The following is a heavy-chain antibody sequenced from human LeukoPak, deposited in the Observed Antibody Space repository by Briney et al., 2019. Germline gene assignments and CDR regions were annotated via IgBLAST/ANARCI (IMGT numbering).Heavy chain of an antibody. CDR3: ARDGGSGWYGAFDI. V-gene: IGHV1-69*06. Sequence: ASVKVSCKASGGTFSSYAISWVRQAPGQGLEWMGGIIPIFGTANYAQKFQGRVTITADKSTSTAYMELSSLRSEDTAVYYCARDGGSGWYGAFDIWGQGTMVTVSS. J-gene: IGHJ3*02. D-gene: IGHD6-19*01. CDR1: GGTFSSYA. CDR2: IIPIFGTA.